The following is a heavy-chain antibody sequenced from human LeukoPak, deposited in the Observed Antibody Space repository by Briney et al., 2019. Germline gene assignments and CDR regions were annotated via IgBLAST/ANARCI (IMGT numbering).Heavy chain of an antibody. CDR2: ISSSGSDT. Sequence: GGSLRLSRAASGFTFSDYFMNWVRQAPGKGLEWVSYISSSGSDTTYADSVRGRFTVSRDNAMNSLYLQMNSLRAEDTAVYYCARDLAYGYEEFDYWGQGTLVTVSS. CDR1: GFTFSDYF. CDR3: ARDLAYGYEEFDY. D-gene: IGHD5-18*01. J-gene: IGHJ4*02. V-gene: IGHV3-11*05.